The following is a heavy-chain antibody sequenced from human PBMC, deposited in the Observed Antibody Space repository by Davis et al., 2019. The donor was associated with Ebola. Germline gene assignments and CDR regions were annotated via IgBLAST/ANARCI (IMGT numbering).Heavy chain of an antibody. Sequence: MPSETLSLTCAVSGGSISSGGYSWSWILQPPGKGLEWIGYIYYSGSTYYNPSLKSRVTISVDTSKNQFSLKLSSVTAADTAMYYCARRGTSSWYAGWFDPWGQGTLVTASS. CDR1: GGSISSGGYS. J-gene: IGHJ5*02. D-gene: IGHD6-13*01. CDR2: IYYSGST. V-gene: IGHV4-30-4*07. CDR3: ARRGTSSWYAGWFDP.